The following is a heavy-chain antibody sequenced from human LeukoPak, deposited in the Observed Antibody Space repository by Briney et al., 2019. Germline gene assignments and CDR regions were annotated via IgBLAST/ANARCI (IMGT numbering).Heavy chain of an antibody. V-gene: IGHV3-53*01. Sequence: QSGGSLRLSCAASGFTVSSNYMSWVRQAPGKGLEWVSVIYSGGSTYYADSVKGRFTISRDNAKNSLYLQMNSLRAEDTAVYYCARDQGRFLEWLSNWFDPWGQGTLVTVSS. J-gene: IGHJ5*02. D-gene: IGHD3-3*01. CDR2: IYSGGST. CDR3: ARDQGRFLEWLSNWFDP. CDR1: GFTVSSNY.